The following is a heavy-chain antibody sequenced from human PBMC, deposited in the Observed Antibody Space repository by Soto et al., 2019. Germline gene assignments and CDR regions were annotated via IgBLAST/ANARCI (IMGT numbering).Heavy chain of an antibody. CDR2: INHSGST. D-gene: IGHD6-19*01. V-gene: IGHV4-34*01. CDR3: ARGRAVAGNLYYYHYVMDV. J-gene: IGHJ6*02. Sequence: PSETLSLTCAVYGGSFSGYYWSWIRQPPGKGLEWIGEINHSGSTNYNPSLKSRVTISVDTSKNQFSLKLSSVTAADTAVYYCARGRAVAGNLYYYHYVMDVWGQGTTVTVSS. CDR1: GGSFSGYY.